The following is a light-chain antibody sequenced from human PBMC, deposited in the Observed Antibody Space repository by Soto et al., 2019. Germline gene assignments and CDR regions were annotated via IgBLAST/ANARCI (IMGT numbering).Light chain of an antibody. Sequence: QSALTQPASVSGSPGQSNTISCTGTSNDVGGYAYVSWYQQYPGKAPKLVISEVSNRPSGVSHRFSGSRSGNTASLTISGLQAEDEADYYCSSYTGDTTPVFGGGTKLTVL. J-gene: IGLJ2*01. CDR2: EVS. V-gene: IGLV2-14*01. CDR1: SNDVGGYAY. CDR3: SSYTGDTTPV.